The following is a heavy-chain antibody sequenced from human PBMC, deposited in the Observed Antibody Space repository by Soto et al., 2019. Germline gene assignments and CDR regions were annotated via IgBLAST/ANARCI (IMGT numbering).Heavy chain of an antibody. V-gene: IGHV4-59*01. J-gene: IGHJ5*02. CDR3: ARLLFGLGGWFDP. Sequence: QVQLQESGPGLVKHSETLSLTCTVSGGSISSYYWSWIRQPPGKGLEWIGYIYYSGSTNYNPSLKSRVTISVDTSKNQFSLKLSSVTAADTAVYYCARLLFGLGGWFDPWGQGTLVTVSS. CDR2: IYYSGST. D-gene: IGHD3-10*02. CDR1: GGSISSYY.